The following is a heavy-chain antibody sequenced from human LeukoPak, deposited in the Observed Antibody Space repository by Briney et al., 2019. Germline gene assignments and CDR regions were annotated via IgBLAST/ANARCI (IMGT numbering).Heavy chain of an antibody. CDR3: ARAYYDSSGYPGTPLDY. J-gene: IGHJ4*02. D-gene: IGHD3-22*01. CDR1: GGSISSYY. V-gene: IGHV4-59*01. CDR2: IYYSGST. Sequence: SETLSLTCTVSGGSISSYYWSWIRQPPGKGLEWLGYIYYSGSTNYNPSLKSRVTISVDTSKNQFSLKLSSVTAADTAVYYCARAYYDSSGYPGTPLDYWGQGTLVTVSS.